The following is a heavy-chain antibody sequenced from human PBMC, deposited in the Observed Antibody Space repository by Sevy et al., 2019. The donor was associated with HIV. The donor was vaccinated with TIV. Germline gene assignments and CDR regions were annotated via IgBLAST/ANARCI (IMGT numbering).Heavy chain of an antibody. CDR3: ATQYSYDY. V-gene: IGHV1-2*02. CDR2: INSNSGAI. CDR1: GHTFSDYY. Sequence: ASVKVSCKASGHTFSDYYIQWVRQAPGQGLEWMGWINSNSGAISYAQKFRDRVTMTSDTSISTAYMELMRLRSDDTAVYYCATQYSYDYWGQGTLVTVSS. D-gene: IGHD4-4*01. J-gene: IGHJ4*02.